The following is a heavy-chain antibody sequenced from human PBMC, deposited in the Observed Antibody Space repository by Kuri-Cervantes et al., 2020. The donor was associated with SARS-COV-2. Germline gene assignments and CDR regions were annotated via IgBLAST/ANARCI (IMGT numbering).Heavy chain of an antibody. D-gene: IGHD5-24*01. J-gene: IGHJ3*01. V-gene: IGHV1-69*06. CDR3: ARDRVGRENAFDV. CDR2: IIPLFGTT. CDR1: GDTVSSYS. Sequence: SVKVSCKAIGDTVSSYSVSWVRQAPGQGLEWMGGIIPLFGTTGSAQTFRGRITITADKSTNTAYMELSSLTSEDTAMYFCARDRVGRENAFDVWGLGTMVTVSS.